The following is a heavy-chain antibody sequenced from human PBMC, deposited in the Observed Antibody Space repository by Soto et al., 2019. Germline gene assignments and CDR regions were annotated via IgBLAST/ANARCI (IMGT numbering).Heavy chain of an antibody. D-gene: IGHD6-13*01. Sequence: PGGSLRLSCAASGFTFSSYAMHWVRQAPGKGLEWVAVISYDGSNKYYADSVKGRFTISRDNSKNTLYLQMNSLRAEDTAVYYCARGRVVGHSSSWYRTHYYYGMDVWGQGTTVTVSS. V-gene: IGHV3-30-3*01. CDR1: GFTFSSYA. CDR3: ARGRVVGHSSSWYRTHYYYGMDV. J-gene: IGHJ6*02. CDR2: ISYDGSNK.